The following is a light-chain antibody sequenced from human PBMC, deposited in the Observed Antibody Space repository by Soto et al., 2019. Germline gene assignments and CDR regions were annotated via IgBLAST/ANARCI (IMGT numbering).Light chain of an antibody. Sequence: EIVMTQSPATLSVSPGERATLSCRASQSVSINLAWYQQKPGQAPRLLIYGASTRATGIPARFSGSGSGTEFTLTINSLQSEDFAVYYCQHYNNWPPLTFGQGTKVEIK. V-gene: IGKV3-15*01. CDR3: QHYNNWPPLT. CDR1: QSVSIN. CDR2: GAS. J-gene: IGKJ1*01.